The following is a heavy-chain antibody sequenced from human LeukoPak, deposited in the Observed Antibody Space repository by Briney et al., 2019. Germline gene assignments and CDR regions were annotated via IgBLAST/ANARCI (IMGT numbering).Heavy chain of an antibody. CDR3: AKNRGYSYGPEDY. D-gene: IGHD5-18*01. CDR2: ISGSGGST. V-gene: IGHV3-23*01. CDR1: GFTFSSYA. Sequence: GGSLRLSCAASGFTFSSYAMSWVRQAPGKGLEWVSVISGSGGSTYYADSVKGRFTISRDNSKNTLYLQMNSLRAEDTAVYNCAKNRGYSYGPEDYWGQGTLVTVSS. J-gene: IGHJ4*02.